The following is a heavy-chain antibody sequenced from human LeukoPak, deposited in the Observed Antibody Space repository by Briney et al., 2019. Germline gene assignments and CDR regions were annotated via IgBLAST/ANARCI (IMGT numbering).Heavy chain of an antibody. J-gene: IGHJ4*02. CDR1: GYTFTGYH. CDR3: AREDSLRSLYFDY. D-gene: IGHD5-12*01. Sequence: ASVKVSCKASGYTFTGYHMHWVRQAPGQGLEWMGWINPNSGGTNYAQKFQGRVTMTRDTSISTAYMELSRLRSDDTAVYYCAREDSLRSLYFDYWGQGTLVTVSS. CDR2: INPNSGGT. V-gene: IGHV1-2*02.